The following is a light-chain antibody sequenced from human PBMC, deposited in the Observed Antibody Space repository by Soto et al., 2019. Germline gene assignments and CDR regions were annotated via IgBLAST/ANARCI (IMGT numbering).Light chain of an antibody. J-gene: IGLJ2*01. V-gene: IGLV2-8*01. CDR1: SSDVGGYDY. CDR2: EVT. CDR3: CSSGGRNGFVV. Sequence: QSALTQPPSASGSPGQSVTISCTGTSSDVGGYDYVSWYQQYPGKTPKLMIFEVTKRPSGVPDRFSGSKSGNTASLTVSELQPDDEADYYCCSSGGRNGFVVFGGGTKLTVL.